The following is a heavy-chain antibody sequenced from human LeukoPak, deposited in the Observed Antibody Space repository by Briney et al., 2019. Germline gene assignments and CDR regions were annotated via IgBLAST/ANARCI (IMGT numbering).Heavy chain of an antibody. Sequence: ASVKVSCKASGCSFSTYGITWVRQAPGQGLEWMGWINTNTGNPTYAQGFTGRFVFSLDTSVSTAYLQISSLKAEDTAVYYCAEADSSGHLYFDYWGQGTLVTVSS. V-gene: IGHV7-4-1*02. J-gene: IGHJ4*02. CDR1: GCSFSTYG. CDR3: AEADSSGHLYFDY. D-gene: IGHD3-22*01. CDR2: INTNTGNP.